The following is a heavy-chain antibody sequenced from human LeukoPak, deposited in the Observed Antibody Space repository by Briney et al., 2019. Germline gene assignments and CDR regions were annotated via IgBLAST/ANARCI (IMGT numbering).Heavy chain of an antibody. CDR3: ARAGVWDYSDSSGYHNAAFDI. J-gene: IGHJ3*02. Sequence: GASVKVSCTVSGYTLTELSMHWVRQAPGQGLEWMGWINPSSGGTNYAQKFQGRVTVTRDTSISTAYMDLSRLRSDDTAVYYCARAGVWDYSDSSGYHNAAFDIWGQGTMVTVSS. CDR2: INPSSGGT. D-gene: IGHD3-22*01. CDR1: GYTLTELS. V-gene: IGHV1-2*02.